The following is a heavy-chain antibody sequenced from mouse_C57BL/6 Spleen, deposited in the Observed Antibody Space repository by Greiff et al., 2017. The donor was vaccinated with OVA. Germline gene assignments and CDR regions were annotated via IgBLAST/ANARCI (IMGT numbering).Heavy chain of an antibody. D-gene: IGHD2-1*01. J-gene: IGHJ2*01. CDR1: GYTFTSYW. CDR3: ARSGLLSCLDY. V-gene: IGHV1-50*01. CDR2: IDPSDSST. Sequence: QVQLQQPGAELVKPGASVKLSCKASGYTFTSYWMQWVKQRPGQGLEWIGEIDPSDSSTNYNQKFKGKATLTVDTSSSTAYMQLSSLTSEDSAVYYCARSGLLSCLDYWGQGTTLTVSS.